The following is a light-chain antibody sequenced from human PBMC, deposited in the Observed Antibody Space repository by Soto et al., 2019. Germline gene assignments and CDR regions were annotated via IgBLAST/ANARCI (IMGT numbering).Light chain of an antibody. V-gene: IGLV1-47*01. J-gene: IGLJ1*01. CDR2: RNN. Sequence: QSVLTQPPSASGTPGQRVTISCSGSSSNIGSNYVYWYQQLPGTAPKLLIYRNNQRPSGVPDRFSGSKSGTSASLAISGLRSEDEADYYCAAWDDSLSGPHEVFGTGTKVTVL. CDR3: AAWDDSLSGPHEV. CDR1: SSNIGSNY.